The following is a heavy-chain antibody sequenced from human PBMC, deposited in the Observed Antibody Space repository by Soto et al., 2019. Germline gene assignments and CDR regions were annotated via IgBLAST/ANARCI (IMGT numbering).Heavy chain of an antibody. CDR3: AKDSVSGYYTTIFDRLGLVY. CDR1: GFTFSSYC. J-gene: IGHJ4*02. V-gene: IGHV3-30*18. D-gene: IGHD3-3*01. CDR2: ISYDGSNK. Sequence: QVQLVESGGGVVQPGRSLRLSCAASGFTFSSYCMHWVRQAPGKGLEWVAVISYDGSNKYYADSVKGRFTISRDNSKNTLYLQMNSLRAEDTAVYYCAKDSVSGYYTTIFDRLGLVYWGQGTLVTVSS.